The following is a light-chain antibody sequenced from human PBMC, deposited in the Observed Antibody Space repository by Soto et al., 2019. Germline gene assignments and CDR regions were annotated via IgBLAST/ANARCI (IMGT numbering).Light chain of an antibody. V-gene: IGKV1-39*01. CDR1: QNINNY. Sequence: DIQMTQSPSSLSASVGDRVTVTCQASQNINNYLNWYQQKPGRAPKLLIYDASNLEAGVPSRFRGSGSGTDFTLTISSLQPEDFATYYCQQSYSTLRTFGQGTRLEIK. CDR2: DAS. J-gene: IGKJ5*01. CDR3: QQSYSTLRT.